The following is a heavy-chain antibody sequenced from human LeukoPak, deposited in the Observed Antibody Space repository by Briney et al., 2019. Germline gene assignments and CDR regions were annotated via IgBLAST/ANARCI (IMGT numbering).Heavy chain of an antibody. J-gene: IGHJ6*03. V-gene: IGHV1-2*02. CDR1: GYTFTGYY. D-gene: IGHD3-3*01. Sequence: GASVKVSCKASGYTFTGYYMHWVRQAPGQGLEWMGWINPNSGGTNYAQKFQGRVTMTRDTSISTAYMELSRLRSDDTAVYYCARDGEITIFGVAAQIYYMDVWGKGTTVTVSS. CDR3: ARDGEITIFGVAAQIYYMDV. CDR2: INPNSGGT.